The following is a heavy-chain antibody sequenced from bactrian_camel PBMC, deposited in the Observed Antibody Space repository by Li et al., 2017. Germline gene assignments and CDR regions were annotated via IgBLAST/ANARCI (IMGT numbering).Heavy chain of an antibody. CDR2: IDGDGTP. Sequence: HVQLVESGGGSVQSGGSLTLSCTASGNTSSSSCLLWFRQAPGKEREAVAGIDGDGTPTYTDSVKGRFTISRDNAKNTLYLQMNSLELEDTAMYYCAAKATPVDCSVVARDFGYWGQGTQVTVS. V-gene: IGHV3S53*01. D-gene: IGHD6*01. J-gene: IGHJ6*01. CDR3: AAKATPVDCSVVARDFGY. CDR1: GNTSSSSC.